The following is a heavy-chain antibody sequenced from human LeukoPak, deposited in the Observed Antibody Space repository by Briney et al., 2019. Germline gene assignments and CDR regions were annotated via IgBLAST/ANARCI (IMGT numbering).Heavy chain of an antibody. CDR2: ISGGAYST. CDR1: GFTVSSFG. J-gene: IGHJ4*02. Sequence: QPGGSLRLSCAASGFTVSSFGMSWVRQAPGKGLEWVSAISGGAYSTYYADSVKGRYTISRDNSKNTLYLQMNSLRAEDTAVYYCAKDSPVLTYWGQGTLVTVSS. CDR3: AKDSPVLTY. V-gene: IGHV3-23*01.